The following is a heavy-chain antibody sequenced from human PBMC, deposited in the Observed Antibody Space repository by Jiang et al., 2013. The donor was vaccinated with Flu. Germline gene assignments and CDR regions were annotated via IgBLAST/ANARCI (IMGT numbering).Heavy chain of an antibody. Sequence: IPIFGTANYAQKFQGRVTITADESTSTAYMELSSLRSEDTAVYYCARAGLKDIVVVVAAGYYYYGMDVWGQGTTVTVSS. CDR3: ARAGLKDIVVVVAAGYYYYGMDV. CDR2: IPIFGTA. J-gene: IGHJ6*02. V-gene: IGHV1-69*01. D-gene: IGHD2-15*01.